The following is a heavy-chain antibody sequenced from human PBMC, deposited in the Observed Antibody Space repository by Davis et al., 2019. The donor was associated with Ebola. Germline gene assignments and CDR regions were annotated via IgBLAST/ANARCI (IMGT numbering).Heavy chain of an antibody. CDR3: ARDLRNDFWSGLGYYYYGMDV. CDR1: GFTFSSYA. J-gene: IGHJ6*02. D-gene: IGHD3-3*01. Sequence: PGRSLRLSCAASGFTFSSYAMSWVRQAPGQGLEWVSAISGSGGSTYYADSVKGRFTISRDNSKNKLYLQMNSLRDEDTAVYYCARDLRNDFWSGLGYYYYGMDVWGQGTTVTVSS. CDR2: ISGSGGST. V-gene: IGHV3-23*01.